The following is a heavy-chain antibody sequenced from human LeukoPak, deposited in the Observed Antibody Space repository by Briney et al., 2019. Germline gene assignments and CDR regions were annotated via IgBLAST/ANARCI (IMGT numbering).Heavy chain of an antibody. CDR1: GFTFSNAW. CDR3: TTQPWQVDY. CDR2: IKTKIDGWTT. J-gene: IGHJ4*02. V-gene: IGHV3-15*01. Sequence: GGSLRLSCGASGFTFSNAWMSWVRQAPGKGLEWVGRIKTKIDGWTTDYAAPVKGRFTISRDDSKNTLYLQMNSLKTEDTAVYYCTTQPWQVDYWGQGTLVTVSS. D-gene: IGHD6-19*01.